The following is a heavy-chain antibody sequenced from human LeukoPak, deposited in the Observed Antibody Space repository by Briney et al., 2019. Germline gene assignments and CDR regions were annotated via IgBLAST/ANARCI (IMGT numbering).Heavy chain of an antibody. J-gene: IGHJ4*02. Sequence: GGSLRLSCEASGFTFSGYGMHWVRQAPGKGLEWVSGTWYHGNNKYYADSVKGRFTISRDNSKNTLYLQMKSLRAEDTAVYYCARAPGDPPNYWGQGTLVTXSS. CDR1: GFTFSGYG. CDR2: TWYHGNNK. V-gene: IGHV3-33*01. CDR3: ARAPGDPPNY.